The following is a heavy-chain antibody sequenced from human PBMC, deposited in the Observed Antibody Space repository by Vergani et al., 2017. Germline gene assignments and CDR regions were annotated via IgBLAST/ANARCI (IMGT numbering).Heavy chain of an antibody. CDR1: GFTFSSYG. CDR2: ISYDGSNK. J-gene: IGHJ3*02. D-gene: IGHD3-10*01. Sequence: VQLVESGGGLVKPGGSLRLSCAASGFTFSSYGMHWVRQAPGKGLEWVAVISYDGSNKYYADSVKGRFTISRDNSKNTLYLQMNSLRAEDTAVYYCARDKYYYGSGSYFAFDIWGQGTMVTVSS. V-gene: IGHV3-30*04. CDR3: ARDKYYYGSGSYFAFDI.